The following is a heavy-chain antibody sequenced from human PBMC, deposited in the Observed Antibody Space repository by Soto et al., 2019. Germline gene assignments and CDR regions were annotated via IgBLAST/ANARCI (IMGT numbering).Heavy chain of an antibody. D-gene: IGHD2-21*02. CDR1: GGSMSSYY. Sequence: TSETLSLTCTVSGGSMSSYYWTWLRQSPGRGLEWIGYISYSGSTYYNPSLKSRVTISADTSKNQFSLNLASMTAADTAVYFCARGPFCGNDCYFDVWGQGTQVTVSS. J-gene: IGHJ4*02. V-gene: IGHV4-59*12. CDR3: ARGPFCGNDCYFDV. CDR2: ISYSGST.